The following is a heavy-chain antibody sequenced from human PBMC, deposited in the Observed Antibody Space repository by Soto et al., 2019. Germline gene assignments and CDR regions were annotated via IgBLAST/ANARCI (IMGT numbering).Heavy chain of an antibody. Sequence: PAGSLRLSCAVSGFTLRTFGMNWVRQAPGKGLEWDSSISSSSTYIYYADSAKGRVTNAKDNAKNSVYLQMNSLRAEDTAVYYCAIWGFGGTTGKPREYYFDYWGQGTLVTVSS. J-gene: IGHJ4*02. V-gene: IGHV3-21*01. CDR3: AIWGFGGTTGKPREYYFDY. CDR2: ISSSSTYI. CDR1: GFTLRTFG. D-gene: IGHD1-1*01.